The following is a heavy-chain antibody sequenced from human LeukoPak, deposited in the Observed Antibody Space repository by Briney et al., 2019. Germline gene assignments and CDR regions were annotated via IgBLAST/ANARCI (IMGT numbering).Heavy chain of an antibody. Sequence: SETLSLTCTVSGGSISSYYWSWIRQPPGKGLEWIGYIYYSGSTNYNPSLKSRVTISVDTSKNQFSLKLSSVTAADTAVYYCARLSTVTTSFDYWGQGTLVTVSS. CDR2: IYYSGST. D-gene: IGHD4-17*01. V-gene: IGHV4-59*12. CDR1: GGSISSYY. CDR3: ARLSTVTTSFDY. J-gene: IGHJ4*02.